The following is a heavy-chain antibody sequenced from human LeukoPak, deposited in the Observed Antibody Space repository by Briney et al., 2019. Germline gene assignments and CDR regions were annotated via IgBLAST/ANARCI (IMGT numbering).Heavy chain of an antibody. V-gene: IGHV5-51*01. D-gene: IGHD1-26*01. J-gene: IGHJ4*02. CDR3: ARLAGSYPGSPFDY. Sequence: GESLKISCKGSAYRFANYWIGWERQMPGKGLEWMGIIYPGDSDTRYSPSFEGQVTISADKSISTAYLQWSSLKASDSALYYCARLAGSYPGSPFDYWGQGTLVTVSS. CDR1: AYRFANYW. CDR2: IYPGDSDT.